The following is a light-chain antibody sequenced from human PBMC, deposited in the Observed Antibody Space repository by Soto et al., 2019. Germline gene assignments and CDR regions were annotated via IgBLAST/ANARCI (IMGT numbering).Light chain of an antibody. CDR3: QQRSNWPPSIT. Sequence: EIVLTKSPATLSLSPGEIATLSCRASQSVSSYLAWYQQKPGQAPRLLIYDASNRATGIPARFSGSGSGTDFTLTISSLEPEDFAVYYCQQRSNWPPSITFGHGKRLE. CDR2: DAS. V-gene: IGKV3-11*01. CDR1: QSVSSY. J-gene: IGKJ5*01.